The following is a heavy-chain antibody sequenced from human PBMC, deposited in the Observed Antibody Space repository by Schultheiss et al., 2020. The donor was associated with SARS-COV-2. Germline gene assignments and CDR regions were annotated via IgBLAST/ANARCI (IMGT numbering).Heavy chain of an antibody. D-gene: IGHD4-23*01. Sequence: SQTLSLTCAVYGGSFSGYYWSWIRQPPGKGLEWIAYIFYSGNTGYNPSLKSRVTISVDTSKNQFSLKLSSVTAADTAVYYCARDYGGNSKTFDYWGQGTLVTVSS. CDR2: IFYSGNT. V-gene: IGHV4-59*12. CDR1: GGSFSGYY. CDR3: ARDYGGNSKTFDY. J-gene: IGHJ4*02.